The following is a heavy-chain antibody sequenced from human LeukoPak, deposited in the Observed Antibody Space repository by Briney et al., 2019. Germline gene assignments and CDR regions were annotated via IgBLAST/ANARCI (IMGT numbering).Heavy chain of an antibody. Sequence: AASVKVSCKASGGTFSSYAISWVRQAPGQGLEWMGRIIPIFGIANYAQKFQGRVTITADKSTSTAYMELSSLRSEDTAVYYCARGPAAMGYYYYGMDVWGQGTTVTVSS. D-gene: IGHD2-2*01. J-gene: IGHJ6*02. V-gene: IGHV1-69*04. CDR3: ARGPAAMGYYYYGMDV. CDR1: GGTFSSYA. CDR2: IIPIFGIA.